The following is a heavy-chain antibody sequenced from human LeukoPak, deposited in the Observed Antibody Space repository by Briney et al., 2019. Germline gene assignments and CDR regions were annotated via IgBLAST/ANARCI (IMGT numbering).Heavy chain of an antibody. D-gene: IGHD5-24*01. CDR3: ARDASLQTGAFDV. Sequence: SETLSLTCAVSGGSISRSDWWSWVRQSPGKGLEWIGEIFHSGSTKYNPSLKSRVTISVDKSKNQFSLNLTSVTAADTAMYYCARDASLQTGAFDVWGQGTVVTVSS. J-gene: IGHJ3*01. V-gene: IGHV4-4*02. CDR2: IFHSGST. CDR1: GGSISRSDW.